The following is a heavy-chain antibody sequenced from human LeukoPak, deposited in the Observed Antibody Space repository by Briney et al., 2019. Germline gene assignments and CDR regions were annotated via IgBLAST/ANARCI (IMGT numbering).Heavy chain of an antibody. Sequence: GGALRLFCGASGFTFSGYNMNWGRQAPGEGVEGVSFISSSSSYIYYADSVKGRFTISRDNAKNSLYLQMNSLRAEDTAVYYCARDPICSSTSCYIDYWGQGTLVTVSS. J-gene: IGHJ4*02. CDR3: ARDPICSSTSCYIDY. CDR2: ISSSSSYI. V-gene: IGHV3-21*01. CDR1: GFTFSGYN. D-gene: IGHD2-2*01.